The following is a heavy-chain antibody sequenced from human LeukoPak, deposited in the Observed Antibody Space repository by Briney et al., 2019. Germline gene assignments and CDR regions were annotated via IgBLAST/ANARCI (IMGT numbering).Heavy chain of an antibody. V-gene: IGHV3-30*03. CDR2: ISYDGSNK. D-gene: IGHD5-18*01. J-gene: IGHJ4*02. Sequence: PGGSLRLSCAASGFTFSSYGMHWVRQAPGKGLEWVAVISYDGSNKYYADSVKGRFTISRDNSKNTLYLQMNSLRAEDTAVYYCAREPDERGYSYGFDYWGQGTLVTVSS. CDR3: AREPDERGYSYGFDY. CDR1: GFTFSSYG.